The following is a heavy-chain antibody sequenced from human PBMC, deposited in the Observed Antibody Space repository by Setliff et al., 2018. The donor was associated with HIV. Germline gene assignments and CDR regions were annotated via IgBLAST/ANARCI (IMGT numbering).Heavy chain of an antibody. V-gene: IGHV4-61*09. CDR3: ATDTSISWFYH. J-gene: IGHJ5*01. D-gene: IGHD1-1*01. Sequence: TSETLSLTCTVSGGSISSGSYYWSWIRQPAGKGLEWIGHIYTSGSTNYNPSLKSRVTISVDTSNDQFSLRMNSVTAADTAVYYCATDTSISWFYHWGQGTLVTVSS. CDR1: GGSISSGSYY. CDR2: IYTSGST.